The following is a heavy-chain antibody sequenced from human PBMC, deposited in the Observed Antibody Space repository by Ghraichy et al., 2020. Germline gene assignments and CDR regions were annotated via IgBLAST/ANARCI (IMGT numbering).Heavy chain of an antibody. Sequence: GGSLRLSCAASGFTFSSYGMHWVRQAPGKGLEWVAFIRYDGSNKYYADSVKGRFTISRDNSKNTLYLQMNSLRAEDTAVYYCAKDLIAYLIRGVIPDDYWGQGTLVTVSS. CDR2: IRYDGSNK. J-gene: IGHJ4*02. CDR1: GFTFSSYG. D-gene: IGHD3-10*01. CDR3: AKDLIAYLIRGVIPDDY. V-gene: IGHV3-30*02.